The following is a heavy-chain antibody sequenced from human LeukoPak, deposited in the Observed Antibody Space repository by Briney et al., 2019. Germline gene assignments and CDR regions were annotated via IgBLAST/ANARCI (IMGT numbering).Heavy chain of an antibody. CDR2: MNPNSGNT. CDR1: GYTFTSYD. Sequence: GASVKVSCKASGYTFTSYDINWVRQATGQGLEWMGWMNPNSGNTGYSQKFQGRVTITRDTSASTAYMELSSLRSEDTAVYYCARAYYYDSSGYGYWGQGTLVTVSS. CDR3: ARAYYYDSSGYGY. D-gene: IGHD3-22*01. V-gene: IGHV1-8*01. J-gene: IGHJ4*02.